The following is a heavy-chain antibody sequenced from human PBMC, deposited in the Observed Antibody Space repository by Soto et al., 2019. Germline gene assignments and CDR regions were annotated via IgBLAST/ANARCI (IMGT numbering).Heavy chain of an antibody. CDR1: GFTFNTYD. Sequence: EVQLVESGGGLVKPGGSLRLYCAASGFTFNTYDMNWVRQAPGKGLEWVSSITTSSAYIYYADSLKGRITISRDNAKNSLFLQMNSLRAEDTAVYYCVRSGTARLLRHSWFDTWVQGTLVTVSS. CDR2: ITTSSAYI. CDR3: VRSGTARLLRHSWFDT. V-gene: IGHV3-21*01. J-gene: IGHJ5*02. D-gene: IGHD2-21*01.